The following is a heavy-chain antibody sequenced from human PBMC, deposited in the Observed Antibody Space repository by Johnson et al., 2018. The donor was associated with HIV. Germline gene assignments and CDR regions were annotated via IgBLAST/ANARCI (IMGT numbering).Heavy chain of an antibody. D-gene: IGHD2-15*01. CDR1: GFSFNSYW. Sequence: VQLVESGGGLVQPGGSLRLSCAASGFSFNSYWMSWVRQVPGKGLAWVGRIKSKSDGGTTDYAAPVKGRFTISRDDSKNMLYLQMHRLKIEDTAVYYCSTGDIVVVAGAMLLPLHDAFDIWGQGTMVTVSS. V-gene: IGHV3-15*01. CDR3: STGDIVVVAGAMLLPLHDAFDI. J-gene: IGHJ3*02. CDR2: IKSKSDGGTT.